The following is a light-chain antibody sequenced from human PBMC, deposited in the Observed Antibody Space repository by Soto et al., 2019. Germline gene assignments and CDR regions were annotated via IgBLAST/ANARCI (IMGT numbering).Light chain of an antibody. Sequence: EIVMTQSPSTLSGSPGERATLSCRASQSVSSNLAWYQQKPGQAPRLLIYGASNRATGIPDRFSGSGSGTDFTLTISRLEPEDFAVYYCQQYGSSGTFGQGTKV. CDR3: QQYGSSGT. CDR2: GAS. V-gene: IGKV3-20*01. CDR1: QSVSSN. J-gene: IGKJ1*01.